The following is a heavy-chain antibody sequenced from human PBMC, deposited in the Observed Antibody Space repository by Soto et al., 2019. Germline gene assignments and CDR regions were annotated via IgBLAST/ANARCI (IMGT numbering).Heavy chain of an antibody. D-gene: IGHD2-21*02. J-gene: IGHJ6*01. Sequence: QITLKESGPTLVTPTQTLTLTCTFSGFSLSTSGVGVGWIRQPPGKALEWLALIYWDDDKRYSPSLRSRRTISKETSKNQVVLTMSNMDPGDTATYHCIQSRCGGDCLQSYAAHYYNGMDVWGQGTTVTVSS. V-gene: IGHV2-5*02. CDR1: GFSLSTSGVG. CDR2: IYWDDDK. CDR3: IQSRCGGDCLQSYAAHYYNGMDV.